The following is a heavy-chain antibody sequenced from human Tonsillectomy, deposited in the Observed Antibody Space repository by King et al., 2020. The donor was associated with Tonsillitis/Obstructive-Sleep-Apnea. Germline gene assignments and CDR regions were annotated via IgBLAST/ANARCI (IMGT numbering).Heavy chain of an antibody. D-gene: IGHD2-2*02. CDR2: IYYSGST. J-gene: IGHJ3*02. CDR1: GGSISSYY. V-gene: IGHV4-59*08. CDR3: ASQSYTDAFDI. Sequence: QLQESGPGLVKPSETLSLTCTVSGGSISSYYWSWIRQPPGKGLEWIGYIYYSGSTNYNPSLKSRVTISVDTSKNQFSLKLSSVTAADPAVYYCASQSYTDAFDIWGQGTMVTVSS.